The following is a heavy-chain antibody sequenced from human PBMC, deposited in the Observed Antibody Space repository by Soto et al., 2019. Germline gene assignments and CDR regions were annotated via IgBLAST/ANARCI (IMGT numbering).Heavy chain of an antibody. J-gene: IGHJ4*02. CDR2: ISGSGTSR. D-gene: IGHD3-10*01. CDR3: AKELLRLGESLERYFDY. V-gene: IGHV3-23*01. CDR1: GFTFSTYA. Sequence: VGSLRLSCAASGFTFSTYAMSWVRQAPGKGLEWVSAISGSGTSRYYADSAKGRFSISRDNSKNTLFLQLNSLRAEDTAVYYCAKELLRLGESLERYFDYWGQGTPVTVPQ.